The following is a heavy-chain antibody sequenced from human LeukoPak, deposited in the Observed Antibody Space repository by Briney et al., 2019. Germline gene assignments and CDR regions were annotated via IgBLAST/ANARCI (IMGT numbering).Heavy chain of an antibody. CDR1: GFTFSSHG. Sequence: GGSLRLSCAASGFTFSSHGMNWVRQAPGKGLEWVSAISGSGDTTYYADSVKGRFTISRDNSRNTLYLEIHSLRAEDATVYNCAKDHNYASGSSYLVGPHYYYMDVWGKGTTVTISS. J-gene: IGHJ6*03. CDR3: AKDHNYASGSSYLVGPHYYYMDV. CDR2: ISGSGDTT. V-gene: IGHV3-23*01. D-gene: IGHD3-10*01.